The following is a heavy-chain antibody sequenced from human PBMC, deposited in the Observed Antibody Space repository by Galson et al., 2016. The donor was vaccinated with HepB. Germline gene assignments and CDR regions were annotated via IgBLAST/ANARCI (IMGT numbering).Heavy chain of an antibody. D-gene: IGHD6-19*01. V-gene: IGHV1-2*02. CDR1: GYTFTGYD. CDR3: ARVRGSGWYLDY. CDR2: VNPNRGVT. J-gene: IGHJ4*02. Sequence: SVKVSCKASGYTFTGYDIHWVRQAPGQGLEWMGWVNPNRGVTNYAQKFQGRVTMTRDTSITTAYMELSRLRSDDTAVYYCARVRGSGWYLDYWGQGTLVTVSS.